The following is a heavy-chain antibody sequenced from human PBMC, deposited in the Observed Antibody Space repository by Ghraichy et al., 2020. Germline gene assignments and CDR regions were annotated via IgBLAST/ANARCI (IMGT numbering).Heavy chain of an antibody. J-gene: IGHJ4*02. Sequence: SQTLSLTCTVSGGSISSGGYYWSWIRQHPGKGLEWIGYIYYSGSTYYNPSLKSRVTISVYTSKNQFSLKLSSVTAADTAVYYCATRRVGAAAGTNYFDYWGQGTLVTVSS. CDR1: GGSISSGGYY. CDR3: ATRRVGAAAGTNYFDY. V-gene: IGHV4-31*03. CDR2: IYYSGST. D-gene: IGHD6-13*01.